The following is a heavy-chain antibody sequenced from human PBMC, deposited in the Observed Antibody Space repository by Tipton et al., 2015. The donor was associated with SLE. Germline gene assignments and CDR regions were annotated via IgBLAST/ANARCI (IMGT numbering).Heavy chain of an antibody. CDR3: ARAPTTRLDY. J-gene: IGHJ4*02. V-gene: IGHV3-30*01. D-gene: IGHD4-17*01. Sequence: SVKGRFTISRDNSKNTLYLQLNSLRVEDTAAYYCARAPTTRLDYWGQGTLVSVSS.